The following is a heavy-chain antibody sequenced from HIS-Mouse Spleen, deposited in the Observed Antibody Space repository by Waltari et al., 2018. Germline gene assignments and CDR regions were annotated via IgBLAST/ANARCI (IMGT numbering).Heavy chain of an antibody. CDR2: IYYSGST. V-gene: IGHV4-39*07. Sequence: QLQLQESGPGLVKPSETLSLTCTVPGCSLSSSSYYLGWIRQPPGKGLEWIGSIYYSGSTYYNPSLKSRVTISVDTSKNQFSLKLSSVTAADTAVYYCAREIPYSSSWYDWYFDLWGRGTLVTVSS. CDR1: GCSLSSSSYY. J-gene: IGHJ2*01. CDR3: AREIPYSSSWYDWYFDL. D-gene: IGHD6-13*01.